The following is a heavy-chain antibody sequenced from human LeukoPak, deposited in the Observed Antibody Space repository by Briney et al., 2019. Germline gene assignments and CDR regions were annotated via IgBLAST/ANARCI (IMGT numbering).Heavy chain of an antibody. CDR1: VFTFGDYA. CDR3: TRAIPFDAFDI. J-gene: IGHJ3*02. CDR2: IRSKAYGGTT. Sequence: QSGGSLRLSCTASVFTFGDYAMSWVRQAPGKGLEWVGFIRSKAYGGTTEYAASVKGRFTISRDDSKSIAYLQMNSLKTEDTAVYYCTRAIPFDAFDIWGQGTMVTVSS. V-gene: IGHV3-49*04.